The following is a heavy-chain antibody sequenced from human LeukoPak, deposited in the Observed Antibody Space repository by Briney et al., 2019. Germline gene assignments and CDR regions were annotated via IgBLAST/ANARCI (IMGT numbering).Heavy chain of an antibody. D-gene: IGHD4-17*01. J-gene: IGHJ4*02. CDR3: ARPMSTVTGPLDY. CDR2: ISFDGCNQ. V-gene: IGHV3-30*04. Sequence: TGGSLRLSCAASGFILRTYAMHWVREAPGQGLEWVAVISFDGCNQYYADSVKGRFTISRENSKNTLYLQMNSLKTEVTAVYYCARPMSTVTGPLDYWGQGTLVSVSS. CDR1: GFILRTYA.